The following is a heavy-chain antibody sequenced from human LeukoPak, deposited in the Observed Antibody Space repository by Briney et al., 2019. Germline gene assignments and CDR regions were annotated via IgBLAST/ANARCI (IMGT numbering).Heavy chain of an antibody. D-gene: IGHD3-3*01. CDR2: IYYSGST. J-gene: IGHJ5*02. V-gene: IGHV4-59*01. Sequence: SETLSLTCTVSGGSISSYYWNWIRQPPGKGLEWIGYIYYSGSTNYNPSLKSRVTISVDTSKNQFSLKLSSVTAADTAVYYCAREGASYDFWSLEEGWFDPWGQGTLVTVSS. CDR3: AREGASYDFWSLEEGWFDP. CDR1: GGSISSYY.